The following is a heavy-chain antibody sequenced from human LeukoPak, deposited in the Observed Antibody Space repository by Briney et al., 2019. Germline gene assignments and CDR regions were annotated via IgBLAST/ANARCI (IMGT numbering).Heavy chain of an antibody. CDR1: GYSFTNYD. J-gene: IGHJ4*02. CDR3: TRGASDYWGENYFDY. D-gene: IGHD7-27*01. V-gene: IGHV1-8*01. Sequence: ASVKVSCKASGYSFTNYDINWVRQATGHGLEWMGWMNPNSGTVGYAQKFQGRVTMTRNASISAAYMELSSLTSEDAAVYYCTRGASDYWGENYFDYWGQGSLVTVSS. CDR2: MNPNSGTV.